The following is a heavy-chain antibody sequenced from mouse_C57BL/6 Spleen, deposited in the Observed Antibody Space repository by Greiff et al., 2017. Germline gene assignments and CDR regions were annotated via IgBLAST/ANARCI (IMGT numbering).Heavy chain of an antibody. Sequence: EVKVEESGPGLVNPSQSLSLTCSVTGYSITSGYYWNWIRQFPGNKLEWMGYISYDGSNNYNPSLKNRISITRDTSKNQFFLKLNSVTTEDTATYYCAKDYYGSSYWYFDVWGTGTTVTVSS. V-gene: IGHV3-6*01. CDR2: ISYDGSN. J-gene: IGHJ1*03. CDR1: GYSITSGYY. D-gene: IGHD1-1*01. CDR3: AKDYYGSSYWYFDV.